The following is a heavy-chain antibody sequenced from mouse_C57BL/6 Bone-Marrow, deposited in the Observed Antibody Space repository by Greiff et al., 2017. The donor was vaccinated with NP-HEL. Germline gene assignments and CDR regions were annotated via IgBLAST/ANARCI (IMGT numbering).Heavy chain of an antibody. D-gene: IGHD2-3*01. CDR1: GYTFTDYY. Sequence: EVQLQQSGPELVKPGASVKISCKASGYTFTDYYMNWVKQSHGKSLEWIGDINPNNGGTSYNQKFKGKATLTVDKSSSTAYMELRSLTSEDSAVYYCARGRGLYDGYRGFAYWGQGTLVTVSA. CDR3: ARGRGLYDGYRGFAY. J-gene: IGHJ3*01. CDR2: INPNNGGT. V-gene: IGHV1-26*01.